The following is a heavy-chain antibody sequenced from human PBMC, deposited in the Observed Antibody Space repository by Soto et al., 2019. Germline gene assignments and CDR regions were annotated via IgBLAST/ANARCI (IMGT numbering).Heavy chain of an antibody. Sequence: EVQLLESGGGLVQPGGSLRLFFAASRFTFRNFAMSWVRQPPGKGLEWVSGISRSGDDTFYADSVKGRFTIFRDNSKNTLYLQMNSLRAEDTAIYYCGKDIYNFDWLLFDYWGQGTLVTVSS. CDR1: RFTFRNFA. CDR2: ISRSGDDT. D-gene: IGHD3-9*01. CDR3: GKDIYNFDWLLFDY. V-gene: IGHV3-23*01. J-gene: IGHJ4*02.